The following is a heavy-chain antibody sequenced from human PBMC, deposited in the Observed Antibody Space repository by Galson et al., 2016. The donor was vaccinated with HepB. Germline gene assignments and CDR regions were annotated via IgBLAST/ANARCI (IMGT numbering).Heavy chain of an antibody. CDR3: SRPRGSRYYDGMGV. J-gene: IGHJ6*02. CDR1: GFTFGDFA. D-gene: IGHD3-10*01. Sequence: SLRLSCATSGFTFGDFALSWFRRAPGKGLEWVGFIRSKGYSGTPEYAASVIGRFIISRDDSKSVAYLQMNNLKSEDTAVYYCSRPRGSRYYDGMGVWGQGTTVIVSS. CDR2: IRSKGYSGTP. V-gene: IGHV3-49*03.